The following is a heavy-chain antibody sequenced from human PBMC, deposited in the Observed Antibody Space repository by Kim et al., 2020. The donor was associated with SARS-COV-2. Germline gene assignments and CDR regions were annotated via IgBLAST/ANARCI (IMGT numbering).Heavy chain of an antibody. J-gene: IGHJ4*02. CDR1: GFTFGDYA. D-gene: IGHD3-9*01. Sequence: GGSLRLSCTASGFTFGDYAMSWVRQAPGKGLEWVGFIRSKAYGGTTEYAASVKGRFTISRDDSKSIAYLQMNSLKTEDTAVYYCTSVLRYFDWSNPSLPVDCWGQGTLVTVSS. CDR2: IRSKAYGGTT. CDR3: TSVLRYFDWSNPSLPVDC. V-gene: IGHV3-49*04.